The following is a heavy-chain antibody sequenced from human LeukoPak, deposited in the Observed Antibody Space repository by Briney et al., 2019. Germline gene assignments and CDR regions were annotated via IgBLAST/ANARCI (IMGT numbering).Heavy chain of an antibody. Sequence: SETLSLTCAVYGGLYSGYYWSWIPQPPGKALEWIGEINHSGSTNYNPSLKSRVTISVDTSKNQFSLKLSSVTAADTAGYYCARGRSRGSGSPLDYWGQGTLVTVSS. CDR1: GGLYSGYY. D-gene: IGHD3-10*01. CDR2: INHSGST. CDR3: ARGRSRGSGSPLDY. V-gene: IGHV4-34*01. J-gene: IGHJ4*02.